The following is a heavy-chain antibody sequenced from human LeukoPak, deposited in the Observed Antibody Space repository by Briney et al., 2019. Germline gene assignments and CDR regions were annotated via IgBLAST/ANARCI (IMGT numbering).Heavy chain of an antibody. Sequence: GGSLRLSCAASGFTFSSYDIHWVRQAPGKGLEGVAFIRYDGSNKYYADSVKGRFTISRDNSKNTLYLQMNSLRAEDTAVYYCAKTNYYYYYMDVWGKGTTVTISS. CDR1: GFTFSSYD. J-gene: IGHJ6*03. CDR2: IRYDGSNK. CDR3: AKTNYYYYYMDV. V-gene: IGHV3-30*02.